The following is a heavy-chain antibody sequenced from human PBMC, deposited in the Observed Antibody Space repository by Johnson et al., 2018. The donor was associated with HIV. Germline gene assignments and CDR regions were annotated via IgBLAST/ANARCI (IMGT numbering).Heavy chain of an antibody. V-gene: IGHV3-30*02. Sequence: QVQLVESGGGVVQPGGSLRLSCAASGFTFSNYGMHWFRQAPGKGLEWVAFIRYDGSNKYYADSVKGRFTISRDNSKNTLYLQMNSLRAEDTAVYYCAKNMWGLRYSGYDRDAFDIWGQGTMVTVSS. CDR1: GFTFSNYG. J-gene: IGHJ3*02. CDR3: AKNMWGLRYSGYDRDAFDI. CDR2: IRYDGSNK. D-gene: IGHD5-12*01.